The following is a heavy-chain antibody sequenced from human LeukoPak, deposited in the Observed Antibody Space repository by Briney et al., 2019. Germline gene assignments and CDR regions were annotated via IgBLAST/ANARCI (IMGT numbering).Heavy chain of an antibody. J-gene: IGHJ6*02. CDR3: ARLGDCSSTSCYTYYYYYGMDV. CDR1: GGSFSGYY. Sequence: PSETLSLTCAVYGGSFSGYYWGWIRQPPGKGLEWIGSIYYSGSTYYNPSLKSRVTISVDTSKNQFSLKLSTVTAADTAVYYCARLGDCSSTSCYTYYYYYGMDVWGQGTTVTVSS. V-gene: IGHV4-34*01. CDR2: IYYSGST. D-gene: IGHD2-2*01.